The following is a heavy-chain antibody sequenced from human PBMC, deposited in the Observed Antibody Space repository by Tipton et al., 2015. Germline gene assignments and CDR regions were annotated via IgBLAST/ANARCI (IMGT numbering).Heavy chain of an antibody. CDR2: IYYSGNI. Sequence: TLSLTCTVSGGSINSHYWSWIRQPPGKGLEWISYIYYSGNINYNPSLTSRVIISVDTSKNQFSLKLSSVTAADTAVYYCARVTGEQYLGGDWFDPWGQGTLVIVSS. V-gene: IGHV4-59*08. D-gene: IGHD7-27*01. CDR3: ARVTGEQYLGGDWFDP. CDR1: GGSINSHY. J-gene: IGHJ5*02.